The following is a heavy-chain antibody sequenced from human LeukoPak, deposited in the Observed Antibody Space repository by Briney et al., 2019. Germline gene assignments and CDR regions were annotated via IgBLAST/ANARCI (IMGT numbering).Heavy chain of an antibody. J-gene: IGHJ4*02. CDR2: ISGSSGYT. D-gene: IGHD1-1*01. Sequence: GGSLRLSCEASGFTFSDYYMSWVRQAPGKGLEWVPYISGSSGYTKYADSVKGRFTISRDNAKNSLYLQVNSLRAEDTAVYYCARGTGTTAYFDYWGQGTPVTVAS. CDR1: GFTFSDYY. CDR3: ARGTGTTAYFDY. V-gene: IGHV3-11*06.